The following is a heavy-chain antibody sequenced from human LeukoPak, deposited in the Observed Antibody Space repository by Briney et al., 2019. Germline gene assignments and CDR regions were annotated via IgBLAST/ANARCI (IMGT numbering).Heavy chain of an antibody. D-gene: IGHD6-6*01. V-gene: IGHV3-20*04. J-gene: IGHJ4*02. CDR2: INWNGGST. CDR3: ASDRYSSSSFDY. Sequence: PGGSLRLSCAASGFTFDDYGMSWVRQAPGKGLEWVSGINWNGGSTGYADSVKGRFTISRDNAKNSLYLQINSLRAEDTALYYCASDRYSSSSFDYWGQGTLVTVSS. CDR1: GFTFDDYG.